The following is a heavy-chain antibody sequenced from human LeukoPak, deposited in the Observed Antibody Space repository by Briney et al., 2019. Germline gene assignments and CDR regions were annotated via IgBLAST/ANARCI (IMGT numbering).Heavy chain of an antibody. Sequence: SVKVSCKASGGTFSSYAISWVRQAPGQGLEWMGGIIPIFGTANYAQKFQGRVTITADESTSTAYMELSSLRSDDTAVYYCAREAPPMVRGVIIRKGRKNWFDPWGQGTLVTVSS. D-gene: IGHD3-10*01. J-gene: IGHJ5*02. CDR3: AREAPPMVRGVIIRKGRKNWFDP. CDR1: GGTFSSYA. CDR2: IIPIFGTA. V-gene: IGHV1-69*13.